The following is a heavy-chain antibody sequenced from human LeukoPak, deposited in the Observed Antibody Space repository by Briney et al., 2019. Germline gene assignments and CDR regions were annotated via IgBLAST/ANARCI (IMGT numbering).Heavy chain of an antibody. V-gene: IGHV3-21*01. CDR2: ISSSSSYI. J-gene: IGHJ4*02. Sequence: PGGSLRLSCAASGFTFSSYSMNWVRQAPGKGLEWVSSISSSSSYIYYADSVKGRFTISSDNAKNSLYLQMNSLSAEDTAVYYCARDTKDCSGGSCYRKFDYWGQGTLVTVSS. CDR1: GFTFSSYS. D-gene: IGHD2-15*01. CDR3: ARDTKDCSGGSCYRKFDY.